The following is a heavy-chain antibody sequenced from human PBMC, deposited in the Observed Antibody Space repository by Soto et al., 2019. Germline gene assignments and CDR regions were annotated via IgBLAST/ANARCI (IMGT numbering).Heavy chain of an antibody. D-gene: IGHD1-26*01. CDR3: ARRFRPSGSYLGWDY. J-gene: IGHJ4*02. CDR1: GFTFSDYY. CDR2: ISSSSSYT. V-gene: IGHV3-11*05. Sequence: QVQLVESGGGLVKPGGSLRLSCAASGFTFSDYYMSWIRQAPGKGLEWVSYISSSSSYTNYADSVKGRFTISRDNGKNSLYLQMNSLRAEDTAVYYCARRFRPSGSYLGWDYWGQGTLVTVSS.